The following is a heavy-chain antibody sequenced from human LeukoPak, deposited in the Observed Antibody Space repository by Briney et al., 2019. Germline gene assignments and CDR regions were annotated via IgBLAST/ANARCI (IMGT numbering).Heavy chain of an antibody. CDR3: ARQGTYDSSGDDAFDI. CDR2: IYTSGST. V-gene: IGHV4-61*02. CDR1: GGSISSGSYH. Sequence: SETLSLTCTVSGGSISSGSYHWSWIRQPAGKGLEWIGRIYTSGSTNYNPSLKSRVTISVNTSKNQFSLKLSSVTAADTAVYYCARQGTYDSSGDDAFDIWGQGTMVTVSS. D-gene: IGHD3-22*01. J-gene: IGHJ3*02.